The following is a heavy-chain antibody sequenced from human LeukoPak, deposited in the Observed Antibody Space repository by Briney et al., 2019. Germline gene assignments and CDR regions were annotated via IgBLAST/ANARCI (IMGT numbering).Heavy chain of an antibody. J-gene: IGHJ4*02. CDR1: GFTFSSYW. V-gene: IGHV3-7*01. D-gene: IGHD6-13*01. CDR2: IKQDGSDK. Sequence: GGSLRLSCEVSGFTFSSYWMNWVRQAPGKGLEWVANIKQDGSDKYYVDSVKGRFTISRDNAKNSLYLQMNRLSAEDTAVYYCAIIPRAAAGPSARSPFHYWGQGTLVTVSS. CDR3: AIIPRAAAGPSARSPFHY.